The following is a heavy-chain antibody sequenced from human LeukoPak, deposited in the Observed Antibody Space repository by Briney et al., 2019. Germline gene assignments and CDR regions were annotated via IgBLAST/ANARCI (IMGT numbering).Heavy chain of an antibody. CDR1: GGTFSSCA. D-gene: IGHD3-10*01. Sequence: GASVKVSCKASGGTFSSCAISWVRQAPGQGLEWMGGIIPIFGTANYAQKFQGRVTITTDESTSTAYMELSSLRSEDTAVYYCARGSYYGSGSYYNVRYNWFDPWGQGTLVTVSS. V-gene: IGHV1-69*05. CDR2: IIPIFGTA. CDR3: ARGSYYGSGSYYNVRYNWFDP. J-gene: IGHJ5*02.